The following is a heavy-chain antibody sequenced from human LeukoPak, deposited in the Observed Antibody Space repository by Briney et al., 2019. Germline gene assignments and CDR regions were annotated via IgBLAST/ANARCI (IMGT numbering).Heavy chain of an antibody. V-gene: IGHV5-51*01. CDR3: ARRATVTTNDAFDI. CDR1: GYGFSSYW. J-gene: IGHJ3*02. Sequence: GESLKISCKGSGYGFSSYWIGWVRQMPGKGLEWMGIIYPGDSDSRYSPSFQGQVTISADKSISTAYLQWSSLKASDTAMYYCARRATVTTNDAFDIWGQGTMVTVSS. CDR2: IYPGDSDS. D-gene: IGHD4-17*01.